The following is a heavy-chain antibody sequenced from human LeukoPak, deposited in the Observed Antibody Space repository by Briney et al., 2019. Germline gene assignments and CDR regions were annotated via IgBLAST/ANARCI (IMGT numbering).Heavy chain of an antibody. CDR1: GYTFTGYY. J-gene: IGHJ1*01. CDR3: ARVWLPSCYDSSGYWEYFQH. Sequence: VASVKVSCKASGYTFTGYYMHWVRQAPGQGLEWMGWINPNSGGTNYAQKFQGRVTMTRDTSISTAYMELSRLRSDDTAVYYCARVWLPSCYDSSGYWEYFQHWGQGTLVTVSS. D-gene: IGHD3-22*01. CDR2: INPNSGGT. V-gene: IGHV1-2*02.